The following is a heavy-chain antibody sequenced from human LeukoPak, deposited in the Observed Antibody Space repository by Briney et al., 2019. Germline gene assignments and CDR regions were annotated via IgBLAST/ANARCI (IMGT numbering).Heavy chain of an antibody. V-gene: IGHV4-61*08. Sequence: SETLSLTCSVSGGSISSGGYYWNWIRQHPGKGLEWIGYIYYRGSTNYNPSLKSRVTISVDTSKNQFSLKLSSVTAADTAVYYCARLSGYSSGHYYSDYWGQGTLVTVSS. J-gene: IGHJ4*02. D-gene: IGHD3-22*01. CDR1: GGSISSGGYY. CDR3: ARLSGYSSGHYYSDY. CDR2: IYYRGST.